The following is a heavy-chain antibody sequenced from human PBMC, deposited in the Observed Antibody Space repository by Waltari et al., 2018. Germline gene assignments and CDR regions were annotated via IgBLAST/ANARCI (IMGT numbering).Heavy chain of an antibody. Sequence: QITLKESGPALVQPTQTLTLTGPFSGFSFSEFSLLSGGVGVGWIRQPPGKALEWLGIIYWNDDKHYSPSLKSRLTITKDTSKNQVVLTMTNMDPVDTATYYCARRRKAFRPFYADFWGQGTLVTVSS. CDR3: ARRRKAFRPFYADF. V-gene: IGHV2-5*01. CDR1: GFSFSEFSLLSGGVG. D-gene: IGHD3-3*02. J-gene: IGHJ4*02. CDR2: IYWNDDK.